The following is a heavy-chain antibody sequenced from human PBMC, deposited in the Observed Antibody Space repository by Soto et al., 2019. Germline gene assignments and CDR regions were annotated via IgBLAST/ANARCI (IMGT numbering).Heavy chain of an antibody. CDR3: ARIRRKYYGSGSSPDY. CDR2: IDWDDDK. D-gene: IGHD3-10*01. V-gene: IGHV2-70*01. CDR1: GFSLSTSALC. Sequence: SGPTLANPTQTLTLTCTFSGFSLSTSALCVSWIRQPPGKALEWLALIDWDDDKYYSTSLKTRLTIPNDTSKNQVVLTMTNMDPVDTATYYCARIRRKYYGSGSSPDYWGQGTLVTAPQ. J-gene: IGHJ4*02.